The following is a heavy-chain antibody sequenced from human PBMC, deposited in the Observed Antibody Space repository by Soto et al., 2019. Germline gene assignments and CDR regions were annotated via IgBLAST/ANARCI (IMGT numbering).Heavy chain of an antibody. V-gene: IGHV4-39*01. CDR1: GGSISSSSYY. CDR3: ARHLFTNFDY. Sequence: QLQLQESGPGLVKPSETLSLTCTVSGGSISSSSYYWGWIRQPPGKGLEWIGSIYYSGSTYYNPSLRSRVTISVDTSKNQFSLKLSSVTAADTAVYYCARHLFTNFDYWGQGTLVTVSS. J-gene: IGHJ4*02. CDR2: IYYSGST.